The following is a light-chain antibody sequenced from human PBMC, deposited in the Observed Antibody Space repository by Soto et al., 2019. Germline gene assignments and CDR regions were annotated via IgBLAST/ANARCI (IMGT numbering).Light chain of an antibody. CDR3: SSYAANSLVV. CDR2: EVS. Sequence: QSALTQPASVSGSPGQSITLSCTGTISDVGAYNYVSWYQQHPGKAPKLIIYEVSNRAAAVSNRFSGSKSGNTASLTISGLQAGDEADYFCSSYAANSLVVFGGGTKLTVL. J-gene: IGLJ2*01. V-gene: IGLV2-14*01. CDR1: ISDVGAYNY.